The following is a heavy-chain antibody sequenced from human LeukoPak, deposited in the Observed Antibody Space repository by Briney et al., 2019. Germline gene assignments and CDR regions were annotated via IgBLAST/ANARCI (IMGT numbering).Heavy chain of an antibody. V-gene: IGHV4-59*01. CDR2: IYYSGST. CDR3: AREGDSSFDY. J-gene: IGHJ4*02. CDR1: GGSISSYY. Sequence: SETQSLTCTVSGGSISSYYWSWIRQPPGKGLEWIGYIYYSGSTNYNPSLKSRVTISVDTSKNQFSLKLSSVTAADTAVYYCAREGDSSFDYWGQGTLVTVSS. D-gene: IGHD2-21*02.